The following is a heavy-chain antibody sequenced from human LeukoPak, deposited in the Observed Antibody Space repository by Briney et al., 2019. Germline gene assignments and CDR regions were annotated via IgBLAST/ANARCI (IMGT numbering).Heavy chain of an antibody. V-gene: IGHV3-30*18. CDR3: AKKGPLGAFDI. CDR2: ISYNGTNK. J-gene: IGHJ3*02. CDR1: GFTFSDYG. Sequence: GGALRLSCAASGFTFSDYGMHWVRQAPGKGLEWVAVISYNGTNKYYADSVKGRFTFSRDNSKNTLYLEMNSLRAEDTAVYYCAKKGPLGAFDIWGQGTMVTVSS.